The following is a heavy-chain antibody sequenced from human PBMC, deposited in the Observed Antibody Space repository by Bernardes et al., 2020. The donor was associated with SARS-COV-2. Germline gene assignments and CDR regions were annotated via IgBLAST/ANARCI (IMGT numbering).Heavy chain of an antibody. D-gene: IGHD2-15*01. Sequence: GGSLRLSCTASGFIVSNYYLTWVRQSPEKGLEWVSIIYSGGVTRYADFVRGRFTISRDNSNNTVYLQMNSLTAEDTAVYYCATRTHVADFWGQGAPVTVSS. CDR2: IYSGGVT. CDR3: ATRTHVADF. J-gene: IGHJ4*02. V-gene: IGHV3-66*01. CDR1: GFIVSNYY.